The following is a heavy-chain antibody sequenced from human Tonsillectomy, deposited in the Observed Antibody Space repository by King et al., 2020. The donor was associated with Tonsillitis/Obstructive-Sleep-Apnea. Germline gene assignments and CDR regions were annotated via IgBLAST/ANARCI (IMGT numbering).Heavy chain of an antibody. D-gene: IGHD3-9*01. Sequence: QLVQSGPEVKKPGASVRVSCRTSGFTFIGYYMEWLRQAPGQGLEWLGRINPNTGGTDTAQKFQGRFTISMYTSTSTAYMDLRSLTPDGTAIYFCARGSSPQYFDLYDSWGQGTLVTVSS. J-gene: IGHJ4*02. CDR2: INPNTGGT. CDR3: ARGSSPQYFDLYDS. CDR1: GFTFIGYY. V-gene: IGHV1-2*06.